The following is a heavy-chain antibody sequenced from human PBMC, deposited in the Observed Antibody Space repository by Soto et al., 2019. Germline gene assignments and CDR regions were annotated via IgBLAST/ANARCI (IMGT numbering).Heavy chain of an antibody. D-gene: IGHD6-13*01. CDR1: GFTFSDCY. Sequence: GGSLRLSCAASGFTFSDCYMSWIRQAPGKGLEWVSYISSSGSTIYYADSVKGRFTISRDNAKNSLCLQMNSLRAEDTAVYYCAREGAFGSSWQDGAVSPYYYYYYGMDVWGQGTTVTVSS. CDR3: AREGAFGSSWQDGAVSPYYYYYYGMDV. V-gene: IGHV3-11*01. CDR2: ISSSGSTI. J-gene: IGHJ6*02.